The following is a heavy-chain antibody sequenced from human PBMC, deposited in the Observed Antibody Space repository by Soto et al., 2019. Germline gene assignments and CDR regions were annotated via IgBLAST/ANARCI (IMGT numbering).Heavy chain of an antibody. J-gene: IGHJ6*02. CDR3: GRRDLHNYHGMDV. Sequence: QVQLVESGGGVVQPGRSLRLSCAASGFTFSSYGMHWVRQAPGKGLEWVAVIWYDGSNNYYADSVKGRFTISRDNSKNPLYLQMNSLSAEATDVYYYGRRDLHNYHGMDVWGQRTTVTVSS. V-gene: IGHV3-33*01. CDR2: IWYDGSNN. D-gene: IGHD2-21*01. CDR1: GFTFSSYG.